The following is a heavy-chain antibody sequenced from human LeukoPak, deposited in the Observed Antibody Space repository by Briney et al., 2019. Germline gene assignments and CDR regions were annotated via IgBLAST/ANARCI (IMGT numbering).Heavy chain of an antibody. Sequence: ASVKVSCKVSGYTLTELSMHWVRQAPGKGLEWMGGFDPEDGETIYAQKFQDRVTITADKSTSTAYMELSSLRSEDTAVYYCARAEYYYGSGSKRHKGGWFDPWGQGTLVTVSS. V-gene: IGHV1-24*01. CDR1: GYTLTELS. CDR2: FDPEDGET. CDR3: ARAEYYYGSGSKRHKGGWFDP. J-gene: IGHJ5*02. D-gene: IGHD3-10*01.